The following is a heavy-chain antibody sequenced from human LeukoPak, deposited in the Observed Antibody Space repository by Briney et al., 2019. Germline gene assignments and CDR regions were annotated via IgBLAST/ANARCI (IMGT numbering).Heavy chain of an antibody. CDR3: ARVYCSSTSCSSPNDY. D-gene: IGHD2-2*01. J-gene: IGHJ4*02. CDR1: GGSFSGYY. V-gene: IGHV4-34*01. CDR2: INHSGST. Sequence: PSETLSLTCAVYGGSFSGYYWSWIRQPPGKGREWIGEINHSGSTNYNPSLTSRVTISVDTSKNQFSLKLSSVTAADTAVYYCARVYCSSTSCSSPNDYWGQGTLVTVSS.